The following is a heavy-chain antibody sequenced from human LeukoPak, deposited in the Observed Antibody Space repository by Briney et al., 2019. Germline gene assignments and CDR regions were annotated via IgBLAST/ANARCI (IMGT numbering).Heavy chain of an antibody. V-gene: IGHV1-18*01. CDR2: ISAYNGNT. CDR1: GYTFTSYG. D-gene: IGHD3-3*01. CDR3: ARDYDFWSGYSYYYYYYMDV. Sequence: ASVKVSCKASGYTFTSYGISWVRQAPGHGLEWMGWISAYNGNTNYAQKLQGRVTMTTDTSTSTAYMELRSLRSDDTAVYYCARDYDFWSGYSYYYYYYMDVWGKGTTVTVSS. J-gene: IGHJ6*03.